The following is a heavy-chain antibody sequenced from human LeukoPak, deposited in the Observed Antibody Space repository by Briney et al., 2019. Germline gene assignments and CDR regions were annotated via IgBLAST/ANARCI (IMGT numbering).Heavy chain of an antibody. CDR3: AKGKIPAADYYFDY. CDR2: IKTDGSEK. V-gene: IGHV3-7*03. J-gene: IGHJ4*02. Sequence: PGGSLRLSCEASGFTFSSYWMSWVRQAPGKGLEWVANIKTDGSEKYYVDSVKGRFTISRDNAKNSLYLQMNSLRAEDTAIYYCAKGKIPAADYYFDYWGQGTLVTVSS. CDR1: GFTFSSYW. D-gene: IGHD6-13*01.